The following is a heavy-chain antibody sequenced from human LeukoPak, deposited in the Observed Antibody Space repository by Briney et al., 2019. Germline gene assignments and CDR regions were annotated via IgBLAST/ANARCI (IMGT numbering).Heavy chain of an antibody. Sequence: SETLSLTCAVFAGSFSNYYWSWIRQSPGKRLEWIGEINRYGGTNYNPSLKSRVTISIDTSKMQFSLRLSSVTAADTAVYFCAGPRIGSSAFDIWGQGTLVTVSS. CDR3: AGPRIGSSAFDI. CDR2: INRYGGT. CDR1: AGSFSNYY. J-gene: IGHJ3*02. D-gene: IGHD1-14*01. V-gene: IGHV4-34*01.